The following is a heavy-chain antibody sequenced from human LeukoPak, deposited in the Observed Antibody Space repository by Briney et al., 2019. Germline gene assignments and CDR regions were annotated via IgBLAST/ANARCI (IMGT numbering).Heavy chain of an antibody. CDR1: GYSFTNYW. CDR3: ARQYSGTYYRSFDC. J-gene: IGHJ4*02. CDR2: IYPGDSDT. Sequence: GESLKISCKGPGYSFTNYWIGWVRQMPGKGLEWMGVIYPGDSDTRYSPSFQGQVTISADKSISTAYLQWSSLKASDTAMYYCARQYSGTYYRSFDCWGQGTLVTVSS. D-gene: IGHD3-10*01. V-gene: IGHV5-51*01.